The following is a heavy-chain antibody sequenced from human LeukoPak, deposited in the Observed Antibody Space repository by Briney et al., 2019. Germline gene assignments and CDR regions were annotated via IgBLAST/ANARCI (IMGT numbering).Heavy chain of an antibody. V-gene: IGHV4-34*01. J-gene: IGHJ5*02. CDR3: ARGRPKKGWFDP. CDR1: GGSFSGYY. D-gene: IGHD6-6*01. Sequence: SETLSLTCAVYGGSFSGYYWSWIRQPPGKGLEWIGEINHSGSTNYDPSLKSRVTISVDTSKNLFSLKLSSVTAADTAVYYCARGRPKKGWFDPWGQGTLVTVSS. CDR2: INHSGST.